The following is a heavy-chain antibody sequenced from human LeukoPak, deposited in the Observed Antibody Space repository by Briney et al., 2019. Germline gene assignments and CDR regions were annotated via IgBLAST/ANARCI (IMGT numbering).Heavy chain of an antibody. D-gene: IGHD3-22*01. CDR1: GYTFTSYY. CDR3: AREAYYYDSRRGSYDY. Sequence: ASVKVSCKASGYTFTSYYMHWVRQAPGQGLEWMGRINPNSGGTNYAQKFQGRVTMTRDTSISTAYMELSRLRSDDTAVYYCAREAYYYDSRRGSYDYWGQGTLVTVSS. V-gene: IGHV1-2*06. CDR2: INPNSGGT. J-gene: IGHJ4*02.